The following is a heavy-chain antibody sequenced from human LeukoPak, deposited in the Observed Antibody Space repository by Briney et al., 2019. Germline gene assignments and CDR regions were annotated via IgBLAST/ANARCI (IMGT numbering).Heavy chain of an antibody. CDR3: AKDNRRGGYYDSKVQRERPGGYFDY. D-gene: IGHD3-22*01. V-gene: IGHV3-23*01. J-gene: IGHJ4*02. Sequence: GGSLRLSCAASGFTFSSYAMSWVRQAPGKGLEWVSAISGSGGSTYYADSVKGRFTISRDNSKNTLYLQMNSLRAEDTAVYYCAKDNRRGGYYDSKVQRERPGGYFDYWGQGTLVTVSS. CDR2: ISGSGGST. CDR1: GFTFSSYA.